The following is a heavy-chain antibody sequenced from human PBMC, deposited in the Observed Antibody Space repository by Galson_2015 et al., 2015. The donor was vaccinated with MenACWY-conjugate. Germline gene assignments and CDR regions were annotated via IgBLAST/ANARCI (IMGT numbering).Heavy chain of an antibody. CDR3: TTLTMIIIHDDY. V-gene: IGHV3-23*02. CDR2: INNRGSAT. J-gene: IGHJ4*02. D-gene: IGHD3-22*01. Sequence: SLRLPCAASGFTFSNYAMTWVRQAPGKGLEWVSSINNRGSATYYVDSVKGRFTISRDDSKNTLYLQMNSLKTEDTAVYYCTTLTMIIIHDDYWGQGTLVTVSS. CDR1: GFTFSNYA.